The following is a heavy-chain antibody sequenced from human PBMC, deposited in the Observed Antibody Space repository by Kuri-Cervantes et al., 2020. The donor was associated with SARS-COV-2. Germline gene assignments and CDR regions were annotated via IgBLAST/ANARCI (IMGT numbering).Heavy chain of an antibody. CDR3: AKDMYYDSSGFYDAFDI. Sequence: GESLKISCAASGFTFSSYWMSWVCQAPGKGLEWVANIKQDGSNKYYADSVKGRFTISRDNSKNTLYLQMNSLRAEDTAVYYCAKDMYYDSSGFYDAFDIWGQGTMVTVSS. J-gene: IGHJ3*02. D-gene: IGHD3-22*01. V-gene: IGHV3-7*01. CDR1: GFTFSSYW. CDR2: IKQDGSNK.